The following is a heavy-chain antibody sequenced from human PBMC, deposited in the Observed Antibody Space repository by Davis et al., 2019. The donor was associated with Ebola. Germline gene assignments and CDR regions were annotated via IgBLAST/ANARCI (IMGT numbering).Heavy chain of an antibody. D-gene: IGHD4-17*01. J-gene: IGHJ5*02. CDR3: ASENYGRGGNWFDP. CDR1: GGSISSSSYY. V-gene: IGHV4-39*01. CDR2: IYYSGST. Sequence: MPSETLSLTCTVSGGSISSSSYYWGWIRQPPGKGLGWIGSIYYSGSTYYNPSLKSRVTISVDTSKNQFSLKLSSVTAADTAVYYCASENYGRGGNWFDPWGKGTLV.